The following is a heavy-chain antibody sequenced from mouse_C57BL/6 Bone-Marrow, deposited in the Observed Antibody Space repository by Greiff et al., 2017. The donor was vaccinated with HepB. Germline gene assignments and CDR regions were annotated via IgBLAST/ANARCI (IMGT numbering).Heavy chain of an antibody. CDR3: ARPYYGSSYEYFDV. CDR1: GYTFTSYW. D-gene: IGHD1-1*01. V-gene: IGHV1-64*01. Sequence: QVQLQQPGAELVKPGASVKLSCKASGYTFTSYWMHWVKQRPGQGLEWIGMIHPNSGSTNYNEKFKSKATLTVAKSSSTAYMQLSSLTSEDSAVYYCARPYYGSSYEYFDVWGTGTTVTVSS. J-gene: IGHJ1*03. CDR2: IHPNSGST.